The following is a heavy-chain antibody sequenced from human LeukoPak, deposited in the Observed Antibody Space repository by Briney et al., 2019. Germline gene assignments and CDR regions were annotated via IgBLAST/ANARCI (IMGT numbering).Heavy chain of an antibody. CDR2: IYYSGST. CDR3: APMVRGVIIVSY. V-gene: IGHV4-39*01. J-gene: IGHJ4*02. Sequence: SETLSLTCTVSGGSLSSSSYYWGWIRQPPGKGLEWIGSIYYSGSTYYNPSLKSRVTISVDTSKNQFSLKLSSVTAADTAGYYCAPMVRGVIIVSYCGQGTLVTVSS. D-gene: IGHD3-10*01. CDR1: GGSLSSSSYY.